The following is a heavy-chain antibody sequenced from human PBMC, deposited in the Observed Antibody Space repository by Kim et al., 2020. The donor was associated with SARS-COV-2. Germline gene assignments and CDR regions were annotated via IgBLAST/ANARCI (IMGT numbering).Heavy chain of an antibody. Sequence: ASVKVSCKTSGYTFMSYGITWVRQAPGQGPEWLGWISAYDGRTNYAQRLQGRLTVTMDSSTETVFMELRNLRSDDTAVYYCERGDFDASGFWNHWGQGTLVIVSS. V-gene: IGHV1-18*01. D-gene: IGHD6-19*01. CDR3: ERGDFDASGFWNH. J-gene: IGHJ5*02. CDR1: GYTFMSYG. CDR2: ISAYDGRT.